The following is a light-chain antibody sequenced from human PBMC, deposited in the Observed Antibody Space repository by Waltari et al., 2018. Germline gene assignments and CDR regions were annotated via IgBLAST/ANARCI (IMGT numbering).Light chain of an antibody. V-gene: IGKV3-15*01. CDR3: QQYSNWPLT. CDR2: GGS. Sequence: EIVLAQSPATLSLSPGERTTLSCRASQSVSSSLAWYQQNPGQAPRLLIYGGSCSASGIPDMFSGSGSGTDFTLTISSLEPEDFAVYYCQQYSNWPLTFGGGTKVEIK. CDR1: QSVSSS. J-gene: IGKJ4*01.